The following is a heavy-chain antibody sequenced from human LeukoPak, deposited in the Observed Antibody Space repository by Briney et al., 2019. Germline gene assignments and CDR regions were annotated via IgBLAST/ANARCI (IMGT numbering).Heavy chain of an antibody. CDR2: IYPGDFDT. V-gene: IGHV5-51*01. D-gene: IGHD2-15*01. J-gene: IGHJ5*02. CDR3: ARLGHSSGKTCPHFDP. CDR1: GYSFTKYW. Sequence: PGQSLKISFKGSGYSFTKYWIGWVRQMPAKGLEWMGIIYPGDFDTRYSPSFQGQVTISADKSISTAYLQWSNLKASDTDMYWCARLGHSSGKTCPHFDPWGQGTLVTVSS.